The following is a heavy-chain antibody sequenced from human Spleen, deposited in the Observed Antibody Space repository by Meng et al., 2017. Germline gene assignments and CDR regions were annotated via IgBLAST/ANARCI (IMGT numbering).Heavy chain of an antibody. J-gene: IGHJ4*02. V-gene: IGHV4-34*01. CDR1: GGSFSDYY. CDR3: ARGPTTMAHDFDY. D-gene: IGHD4-11*01. Sequence: LQQWVAGLFEPSETLSLTCVVSGGSFSDYYWSWIRQPPGKGLEWIGEINHSGSTNYNPSLESRATISVDTSQNNLSLKLSSVTAADSAVYYCARGPTTMAHDFDYWGQGTLVTVSS. CDR2: INHSGST.